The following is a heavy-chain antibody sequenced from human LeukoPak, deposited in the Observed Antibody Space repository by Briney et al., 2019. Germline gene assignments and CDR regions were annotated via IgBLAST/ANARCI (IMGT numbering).Heavy chain of an antibody. J-gene: IGHJ6*01. CDR3: ARDLGWERSYYYYGMDV. V-gene: IGHV3-66*01. CDR1: GFTVSSDY. Sequence: QPGGSLRLSCAASGFTVSSDYMSWVRQAPGKGLEWVSVIYSGGSTYYADSVKGRFTISRDNSKNTLYLQMNSLRAEDTAVYYCARDLGWERSYYYYGMDVWGQGTTVTVSS. CDR2: IYSGGST. D-gene: IGHD1-26*01.